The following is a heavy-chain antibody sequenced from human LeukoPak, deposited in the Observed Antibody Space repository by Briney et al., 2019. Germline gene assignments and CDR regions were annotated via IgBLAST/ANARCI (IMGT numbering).Heavy chain of an antibody. CDR3: ARDQFPDYYDSSGYYGDAFDI. CDR2: ISSISSYI. D-gene: IGHD3-22*01. CDR1: GFTFSSYS. J-gene: IGHJ3*02. Sequence: RCLRLSCAPSGFTFSSYSMNCVRHTPGRRLEWVSSISSISSYIYYAHSVKGRFTISRDNAKNSLYLQMNSLRAEDTAVYYCARDQFPDYYDSSGYYGDAFDIWGQGTMVTVSS. V-gene: IGHV3-21*01.